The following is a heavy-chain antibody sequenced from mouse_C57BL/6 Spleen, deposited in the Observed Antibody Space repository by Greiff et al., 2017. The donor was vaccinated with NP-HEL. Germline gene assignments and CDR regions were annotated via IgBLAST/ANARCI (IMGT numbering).Heavy chain of an antibody. D-gene: IGHD1-1*01. Sequence: QVQLQQPGAELVRPGSSVKLSCKASGYTFTSYWMDWVKQRPGQGLEWIGNIYPSDSETHYNQKFKDKATLTVDKSSSTAYMQLSSLTSEDSAVYYCARMGVLLRDPGTYWGKGTLVTVSA. J-gene: IGHJ3*01. CDR2: IYPSDSET. CDR1: GYTFTSYW. CDR3: ARMGVLLRDPGTY. V-gene: IGHV1-61*01.